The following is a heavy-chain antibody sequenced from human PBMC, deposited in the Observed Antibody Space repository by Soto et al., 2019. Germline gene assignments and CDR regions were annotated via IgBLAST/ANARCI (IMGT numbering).Heavy chain of an antibody. CDR3: ARGVAAAGPYYYYGMDV. V-gene: IGHV1-2*04. D-gene: IGHD6-13*01. J-gene: IGHJ6*02. Sequence: ASVKVSCKASGYTFTGYYMHWVRQAPGQGLEWMGWINPNSGGTNYAQKFQGWVTMTRDTSISTAYMELSRLRSDDTAVYYCARGVAAAGPYYYYGMDVWGQGTTVTVSS. CDR1: GYTFTGYY. CDR2: INPNSGGT.